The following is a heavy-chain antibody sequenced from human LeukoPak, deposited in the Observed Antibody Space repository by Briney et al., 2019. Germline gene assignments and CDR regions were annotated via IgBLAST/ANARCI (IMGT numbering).Heavy chain of an antibody. CDR1: GFSLSTTGMR. CDR2: IDWDDEK. Sequence: SGPTLVNPTQTLTLTCTFSGFSLSTTGMRVSWIRQPPGKALEWLARIDWDDEKFYSTSLKTRHTISKDTSKNQVVLTMTNMDPVDTATYYCARIGSSGWHNDYWGQGTLVTVSS. D-gene: IGHD6-19*01. J-gene: IGHJ4*02. V-gene: IGHV2-70*04. CDR3: ARIGSSGWHNDY.